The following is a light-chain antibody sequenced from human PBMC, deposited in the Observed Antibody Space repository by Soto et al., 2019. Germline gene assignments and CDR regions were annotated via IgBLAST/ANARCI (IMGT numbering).Light chain of an antibody. Sequence: QSVLTQPASVSGSPGQSITISFTGTSSDVGNYNLVSWYQHHPGKAPKLLIYEVSKRPSGASNRFSGSKSGNTASLTISGLQAEDEADYYCCSYANSDTLVFGGGTKLTVL. CDR1: SSDVGNYNL. J-gene: IGLJ3*02. CDR3: CSYANSDTLV. V-gene: IGLV2-23*02. CDR2: EVS.